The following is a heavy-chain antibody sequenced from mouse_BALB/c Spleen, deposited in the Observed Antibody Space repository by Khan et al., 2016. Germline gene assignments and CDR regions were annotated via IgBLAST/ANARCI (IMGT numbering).Heavy chain of an antibody. CDR3: ATSGNYFDY. Sequence: EVQLQESGPGLVKPSQSLSLTCTVTGYSITSDYAWNWIRQFPGNKLEWMGYITYSGYTSYHPSLKSRISITRDTSKNQFFLQLNSVTTEDTATYYCATSGNYFDYWGQGTTLTVSS. D-gene: IGHD1-1*01. CDR1: GYSITSDYA. CDR2: ITYSGYT. V-gene: IGHV3-2*02. J-gene: IGHJ2*01.